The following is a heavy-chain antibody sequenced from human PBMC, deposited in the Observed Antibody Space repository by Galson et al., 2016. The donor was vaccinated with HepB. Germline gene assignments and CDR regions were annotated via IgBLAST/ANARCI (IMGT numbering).Heavy chain of an antibody. J-gene: IGHJ4*02. V-gene: IGHV1-46*02. CDR2: IKPSGGNT. CDR1: GYTFNTYN. D-gene: IGHD1-14*01. Sequence: SVKASCKASGYTFNTYNMHWVRQAPGQGLEWMGIIKPSGGNTIYAQKFQDRITMTRDTSTSTVYKELISLRSEDTAVYYCARELDHSFYFDYWGQGTLLTVSS. CDR3: ARELDHSFYFDY.